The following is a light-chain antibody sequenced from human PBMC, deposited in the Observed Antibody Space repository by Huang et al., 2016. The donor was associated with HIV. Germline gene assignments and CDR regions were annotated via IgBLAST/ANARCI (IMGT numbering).Light chain of an antibody. V-gene: IGKV2D-29*02. CDR1: QSPLHSDGETY. CDR3: MQRTQRPLT. CDR2: EGS. Sequence: DIVVTPNPLSLSVTPGQPASISCKSSQSPLHSDGETYLYWYLHKPGQSPQLLIYEGSNRFSGVPDRFSGSGSGTDFTLRISRVEAEDVGVYYCMQRTQRPLTFGGGTKVEIK. J-gene: IGKJ4*01.